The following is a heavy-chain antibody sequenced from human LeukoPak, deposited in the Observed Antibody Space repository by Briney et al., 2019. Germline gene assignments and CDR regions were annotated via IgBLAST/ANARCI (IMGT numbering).Heavy chain of an antibody. CDR1: GGSISSSSYY. J-gene: IGHJ4*02. V-gene: IGHV4-39*07. D-gene: IGHD3-10*01. Sequence: NPSETLSLTCNVSGGSISSSSYYWGWIRQPPGKGLEWIGSIYFSGRTYYNMSLKSRVTISIDTSKNQFSLKVNSVTAADTAVYYCARDNPYGSGTDYWGQGTLVTVSS. CDR2: IYFSGRT. CDR3: ARDNPYGSGTDY.